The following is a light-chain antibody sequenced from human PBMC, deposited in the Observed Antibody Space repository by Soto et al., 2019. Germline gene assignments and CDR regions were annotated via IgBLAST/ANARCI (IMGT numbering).Light chain of an antibody. CDR1: QDISTW. CDR3: QQYHSYPIT. CDR2: AAS. Sequence: DIQMTQSPSTLSASVGDRVTITCRASQDISTWLVWYQQKPGKAPKLLMYAASTLQSGVPSRFRGSGSGTDFTLTISSLQPDDFATYYCQQYHSYPITFGGGTKVEIK. J-gene: IGKJ4*01. V-gene: IGKV1D-16*01.